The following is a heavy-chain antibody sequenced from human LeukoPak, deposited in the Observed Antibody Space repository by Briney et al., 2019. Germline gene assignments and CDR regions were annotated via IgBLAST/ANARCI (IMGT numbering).Heavy chain of an antibody. J-gene: IGHJ4*02. CDR1: GGSISSYY. CDR3: ARRHYDSSGYYYEGR. D-gene: IGHD3-22*01. V-gene: IGHV4-59*12. Sequence: PSETLSLTCTVSGGSISSYYWSWIRQPPGKGLEWIGYIYYSGSTNYNPSLKSRVTISVDTSKNQFSLKLSSVTAADTAVYYCARRHYDSSGYYYEGRWGQGTLVTVSS. CDR2: IYYSGST.